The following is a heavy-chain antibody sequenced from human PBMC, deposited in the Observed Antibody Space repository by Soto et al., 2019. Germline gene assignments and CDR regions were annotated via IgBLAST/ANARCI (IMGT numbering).Heavy chain of an antibody. CDR1: GFTFSSYS. J-gene: IGHJ5*02. Sequence: EVQLVESGGGLVQPGGSLRLSCAASGFTFSSYSMNWVRQAPGKGLEWVSYISSSSSTIYYADSVKGRFTISRDNAKNSLYLQMNSLRAEDTAVYYCARRYCSSNSCPNWFDPLGQGTLVTVSS. V-gene: IGHV3-48*01. CDR2: ISSSSSTI. D-gene: IGHD2-2*01. CDR3: ARRYCSSNSCPNWFDP.